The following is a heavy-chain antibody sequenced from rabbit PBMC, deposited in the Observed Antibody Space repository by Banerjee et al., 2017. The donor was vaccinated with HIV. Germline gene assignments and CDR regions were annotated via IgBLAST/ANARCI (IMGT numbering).Heavy chain of an antibody. CDR3: ARQINANYYQYNL. CDR1: GFSFSSNA. Sequence: QSLEESGGDLVKPGASLTLTCKASGFSFSSNAICWVRQAPGKGLEWIACFYVVSSGRTYYASWAKGRFTISKTSSTTVTLQMTSLTAADTATYFCARQINANYYQYNLWGQGTLVTVS. V-gene: IGHV1S40*01. CDR2: FYVVSSGRT. D-gene: IGHD6-1*01. J-gene: IGHJ4*01.